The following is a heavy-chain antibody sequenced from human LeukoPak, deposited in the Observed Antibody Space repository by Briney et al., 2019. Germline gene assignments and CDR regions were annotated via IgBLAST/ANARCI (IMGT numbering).Heavy chain of an antibody. Sequence: GESLKISCKGSGYSFTSYWIGWVRQMPGKGLEWVGIIHPGDSDTRYSPSIQGQVTISVDKSTSTAYLQWSSLEASDTAMYYCARSPFYYFDYWGQGTLVTVSS. CDR2: IHPGDSDT. J-gene: IGHJ4*02. CDR3: ARSPFYYFDY. V-gene: IGHV5-51*01. CDR1: GYSFTSYW.